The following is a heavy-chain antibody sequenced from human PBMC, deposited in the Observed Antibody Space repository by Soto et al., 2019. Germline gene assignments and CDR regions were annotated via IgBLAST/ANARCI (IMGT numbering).Heavy chain of an antibody. D-gene: IGHD1-1*01. V-gene: IGHV2-5*02. CDR2: LYWDDEG. CDR3: AHRAIQFRPSTFDL. Sequence: QITLKESGPTLVKPTQTLTLTCTFSGFSLSTTGVGVGSIRQPPGKALGWLALLYWDDEGRYTTSPKSRLTIAKDTSKNHLVLTMTQMDPADPATYYCAHRAIQFRPSTFDLLGQGTMVTVSS. CDR1: GFSLSTTGVG. J-gene: IGHJ3*01.